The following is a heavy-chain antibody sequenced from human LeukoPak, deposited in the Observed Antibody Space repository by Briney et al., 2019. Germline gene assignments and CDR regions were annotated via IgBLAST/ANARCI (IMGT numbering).Heavy chain of an antibody. CDR2: ISYDGSNK. Sequence: GRSLRLSCAASGFTFSSYGMHWVRQAPGKGLEWVAVISYDGSNKYYADSVKGRFTISRDNSKNTLYLQMNSLRAEDTAVYYCAKFCGGDCYSGRNQPPGAFDIWGQGTMVTVSS. J-gene: IGHJ3*02. V-gene: IGHV3-30*18. D-gene: IGHD2-21*02. CDR1: GFTFSSYG. CDR3: AKFCGGDCYSGRNQPPGAFDI.